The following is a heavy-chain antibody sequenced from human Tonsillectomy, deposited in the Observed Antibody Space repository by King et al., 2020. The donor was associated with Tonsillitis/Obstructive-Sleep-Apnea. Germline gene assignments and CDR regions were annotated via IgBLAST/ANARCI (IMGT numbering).Heavy chain of an antibody. Sequence: QLQESGPGLVKPSETLSLTCTVSGGSISSYYWSWIRQPPGKGLEWIGYIYYSGSTNYNPSLKSRVTISVDTSKNQFSLKLSSVTAADTAVYYCARDLYDCSGDYLDAFDIWGQGTMVTVSS. D-gene: IGHD3-22*01. CDR3: ARDLYDCSGDYLDAFDI. CDR1: GGSISSYY. V-gene: IGHV4-59*01. CDR2: IYYSGST. J-gene: IGHJ3*02.